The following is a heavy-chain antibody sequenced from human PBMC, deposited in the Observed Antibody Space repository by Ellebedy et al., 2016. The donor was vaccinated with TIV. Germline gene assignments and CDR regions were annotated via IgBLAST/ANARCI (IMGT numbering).Heavy chain of an antibody. CDR2: IIPNSGDS. D-gene: IGHD3-10*01. CDR1: GYTFTGNY. Sequence: AASVKVSCKASGYTFTGNYVHWIRPAPGQGLEWMGWIIPNSGDSKFTQKFQGRVTMTRETSISTAYMELSRLTSDDTAVYFCARGGGSVTYYSFDHWGQGTLVTVSS. CDR3: ARGGGSVTYYSFDH. V-gene: IGHV1-2*02. J-gene: IGHJ4*02.